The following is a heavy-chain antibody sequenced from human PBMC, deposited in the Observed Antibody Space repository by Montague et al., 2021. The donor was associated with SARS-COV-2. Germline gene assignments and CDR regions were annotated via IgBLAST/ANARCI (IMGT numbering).Heavy chain of an antibody. J-gene: IGHJ4*02. D-gene: IGHD6-19*01. V-gene: IGHV4-59*05. CDR1: GGSISSYY. Sequence: SETLSLTCTVSGGSISSYYWNWIRQSAGKGLEWIGSFYFGGKFLYNSSLESRVTISVDTSKNQFSLQLSSVTASDTAVYYCARHSGGSEVAGLDYWGQGILVTVSS. CDR2: FYFGGKF. CDR3: ARHSGGSEVAGLDY.